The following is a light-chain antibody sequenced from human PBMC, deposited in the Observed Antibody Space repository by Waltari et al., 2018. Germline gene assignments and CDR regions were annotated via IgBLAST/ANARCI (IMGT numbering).Light chain of an antibody. J-gene: IGLJ1*01. Sequence: QSVLTQPPSVSGAPGQRVTISCTGSSSNIGAGYDVHWYQQLPGTVPKLLIYGNTNRPSGVPDRFSGSKSGTSASLAITGLQAEDEADYYCQSYDRSLSGYVFGTGTTVIVL. CDR1: SSNIGAGYD. CDR2: GNT. CDR3: QSYDRSLSGYV. V-gene: IGLV1-40*01.